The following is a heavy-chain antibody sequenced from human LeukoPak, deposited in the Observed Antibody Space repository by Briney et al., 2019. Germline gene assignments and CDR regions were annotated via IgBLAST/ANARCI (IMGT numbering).Heavy chain of an antibody. V-gene: IGHV1-2*02. CDR3: ARSRITMVRGVFNWFDP. Sequence: ASVKVSCKASGYTFTRYYMHWVRQAPGQGLEWMGWINPNSGGTNYAQKFQGRVTMTRDTSISTAYMELSRLRSDDTAVYYCARSRITMVRGVFNWFDPWGQGTLVTVSS. J-gene: IGHJ5*02. CDR2: INPNSGGT. CDR1: GYTFTRYY. D-gene: IGHD3-10*01.